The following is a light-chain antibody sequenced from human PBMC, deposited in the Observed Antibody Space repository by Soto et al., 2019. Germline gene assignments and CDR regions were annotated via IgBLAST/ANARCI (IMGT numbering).Light chain of an antibody. J-gene: IGKJ4*01. CDR2: SAS. Sequence: IQMTQSPSSLSASVGDRVTITCRASQSISNFLNWYQQRPGKAPKLLIYSASSLQSGVPSRFSGSGSGTDFSLTISSLQTEDFATYHGQQTNGSPLTFGGGTKVEIK. CDR1: QSISNF. V-gene: IGKV1-39*01. CDR3: QQTNGSPLT.